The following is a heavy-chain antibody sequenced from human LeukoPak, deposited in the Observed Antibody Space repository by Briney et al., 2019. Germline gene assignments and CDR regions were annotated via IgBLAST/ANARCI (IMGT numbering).Heavy chain of an antibody. V-gene: IGHV4-38-2*02. J-gene: IGHJ4*02. CDR1: GYSISSGYY. Sequence: PSETLSLTCTVSGYSISSGYYWAWIRQPPGKGLEWIGSIYHSGSTFYNPSLKSRITISMDTSKNQFSLNLTSVTAADTAVFYCARRRYCSSTACPYNWPYFDYWGQGTLVTVSS. CDR3: ARRRYCSSTACPYNWPYFDY. CDR2: IYHSGST. D-gene: IGHD2-2*01.